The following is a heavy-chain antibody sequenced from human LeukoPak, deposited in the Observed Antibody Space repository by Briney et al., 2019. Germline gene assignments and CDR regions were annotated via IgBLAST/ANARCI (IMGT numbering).Heavy chain of an antibody. J-gene: IGHJ4*02. CDR2: IRYDGSDI. Sequence: GGSLRLSCATSGFTFSNYGMRWVRQAPGKGLEWVAFIRYDGSDIYYGASVKGRFTISRDSSKNTLYLQMNSLRAEDTAVYYCARSMVTIPIPGGYWGQGTLVTVSS. CDR3: ARSMVTIPIPGGY. V-gene: IGHV3-30*02. CDR1: GFTFSNYG. D-gene: IGHD5-24*01.